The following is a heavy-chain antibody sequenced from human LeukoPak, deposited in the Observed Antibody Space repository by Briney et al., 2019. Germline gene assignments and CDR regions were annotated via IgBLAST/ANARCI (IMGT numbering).Heavy chain of an antibody. Sequence: GGSLRLSCAASGFTFSRYAMSWVRQAPGKGPEWVANINPDGSQKYYVDSVKGRFTISRDNAENSLYLQMNSLRAEDTALYYCARKRPNYFDYWGQGTLVTVSS. CDR2: INPDGSQK. CDR1: GFTFSRYA. V-gene: IGHV3-7*01. CDR3: ARKRPNYFDY. J-gene: IGHJ4*02.